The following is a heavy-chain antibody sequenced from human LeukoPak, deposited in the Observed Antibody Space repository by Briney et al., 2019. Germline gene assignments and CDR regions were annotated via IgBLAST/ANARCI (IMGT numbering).Heavy chain of an antibody. D-gene: IGHD5-18*01. CDR2: IYYSGST. V-gene: IGHV4-30-4*08. CDR1: GGSISSGDYY. Sequence: SETLSLTCTVSGGSISSGDYYWSWIRQPPGKGLEWIGYIYYSGSTYYNPSLKSRVTISEHTSKNQFPLKLISVTAPDTAVYYCARRKAGYSYGLNYYYYYMDVWGKGTTVTVSS. J-gene: IGHJ6*03. CDR3: ARRKAGYSYGLNYYYYYMDV.